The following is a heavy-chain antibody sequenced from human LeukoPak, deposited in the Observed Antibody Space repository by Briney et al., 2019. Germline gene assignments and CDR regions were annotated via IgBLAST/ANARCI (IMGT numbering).Heavy chain of an antibody. Sequence: SETLSLICTVSGGSSSSYYSGWLRQPPGKGLEWIGCVYYSGSTHHNLSLRSRVTISVDTSKNQFSLKLNSVTAADTAVYYCASQPRSTYYYDSSGYYSFFFDFWGQGTLVTVSS. V-gene: IGHV4-59*05. J-gene: IGHJ4*02. CDR2: VYYSGST. CDR1: GGSSSSYY. D-gene: IGHD3-22*01. CDR3: ASQPRSTYYYDSSGYYSFFFDF.